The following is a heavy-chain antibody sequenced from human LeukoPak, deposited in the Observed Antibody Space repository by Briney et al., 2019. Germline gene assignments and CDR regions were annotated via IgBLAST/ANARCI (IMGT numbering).Heavy chain of an antibody. CDR3: LGGVVGI. J-gene: IGHJ4*02. V-gene: IGHV3-30*02. CDR1: GSTFSNNG. Sequence: GGSLRLSCAASGSTFSNNGMQWVRQAPGKGLEWVAFITSDGSNKDYANSVKGRFSIFRDNSKNTLYLQMNSLRTEDTAVYYCLGGVVGIGGQGTLVTVSS. D-gene: IGHD1-26*01. CDR2: ITSDGSNK.